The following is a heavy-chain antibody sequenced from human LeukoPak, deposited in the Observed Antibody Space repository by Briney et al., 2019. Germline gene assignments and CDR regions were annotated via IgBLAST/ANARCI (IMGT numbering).Heavy chain of an antibody. J-gene: IGHJ4*02. V-gene: IGHV3-23*01. Sequence: GGSLRLSCAASGFTLTTYAMTWVRQAPGKGLEWVSGITASGPTTYYADSVKGRFTFSRDNSKNTLYLQMNSLRAEDTAVYYCAKDVDDYVSYFDYWGQGTLVTVSS. CDR3: AKDVDDYVSYFDY. D-gene: IGHD4-17*01. CDR1: GFTLTTYA. CDR2: ITASGPTT.